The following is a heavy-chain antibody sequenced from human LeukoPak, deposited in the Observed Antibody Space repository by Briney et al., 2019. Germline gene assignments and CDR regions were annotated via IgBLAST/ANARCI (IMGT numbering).Heavy chain of an antibody. V-gene: IGHV3-23*01. Sequence: PGGSLRLSCAASGFTFSSCAMSWVRQAPGKGLEGVSAISSGGGSAYSADSVKGRFTISRDNSKNTLYLQMNSLRVEDMAVYYCAKGAVKDYGGGTSRVDYWGQGTLVTVSS. CDR2: ISSGGGSA. CDR3: AKGAVKDYGGGTSRVDY. D-gene: IGHD4-23*01. J-gene: IGHJ4*02. CDR1: GFTFSSCA.